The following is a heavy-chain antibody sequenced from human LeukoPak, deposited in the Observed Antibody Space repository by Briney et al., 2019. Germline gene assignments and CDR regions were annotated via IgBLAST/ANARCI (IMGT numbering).Heavy chain of an antibody. CDR3: VRHISTNTGYFDS. D-gene: IGHD5-24*01. J-gene: IGHJ4*02. Sequence: PSETLSPTCTVSGGSINSHSYYWGWIRQPPGKGLEWIGSVYYDGTSYSNPSLKTRVGVFVDTSRDQFSLDLDFVTAADTALYYCVRHISTNTGYFDSCGQGTLVSVSS. CDR1: GGSINSHSYY. V-gene: IGHV4-39*01. CDR2: VYYDGTS.